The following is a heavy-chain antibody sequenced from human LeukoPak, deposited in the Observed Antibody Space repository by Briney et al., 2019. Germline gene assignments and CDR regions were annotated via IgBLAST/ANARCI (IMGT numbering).Heavy chain of an antibody. CDR2: IYPSGST. D-gene: IGHD3-3*01. V-gene: IGHV4-4*07. CDR3: AREVESQGRSLDI. Sequence: SETVSLTCTVSGGSIRSYCWSWIRQPAGKGLEWIGRIYPSGSTNYNPSLKSRVTMSVDTSKNQFSLRLSSVTAADTAVYYCAREVESQGRSLDIWGQGTMVTVSS. CDR1: GGSIRSYC. J-gene: IGHJ3*02.